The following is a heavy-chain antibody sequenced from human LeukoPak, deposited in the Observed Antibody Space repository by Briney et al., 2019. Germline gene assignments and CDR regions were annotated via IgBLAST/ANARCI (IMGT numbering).Heavy chain of an antibody. V-gene: IGHV3-7*03. J-gene: IGHJ4*02. CDR3: ATWGDGYSYGDY. Sequence: GGSLRLSCAASGFTFSRHWMTWVRQAPGKGLEWVANIKQDGSEKYYVDSVKGRFTISRDNAKNSLYLQMNSLRAEDTAIYYCATWGDGYSYGDYWGQGTLVSVSS. D-gene: IGHD5-18*01. CDR2: IKQDGSEK. CDR1: GFTFSRHW.